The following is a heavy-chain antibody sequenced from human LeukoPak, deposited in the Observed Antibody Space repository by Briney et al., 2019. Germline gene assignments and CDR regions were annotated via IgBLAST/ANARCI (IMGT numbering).Heavy chain of an antibody. J-gene: IGHJ4*02. CDR2: IYTSGNT. CDR3: ARCLVVGFDSSGYYSYFDY. CDR1: GGSISSYY. Sequence: SQTLSLTCTVSGGSISSYYWSWIRQPPGKGLEWIGRIYTSGNTNYNPSLKSRVTMSVDTSKNQFSLNLSSVTAADTAVYFCARCLVVGFDSSGYYSYFDYWGQGMLVTVSS. D-gene: IGHD3-22*01. V-gene: IGHV4-4*07.